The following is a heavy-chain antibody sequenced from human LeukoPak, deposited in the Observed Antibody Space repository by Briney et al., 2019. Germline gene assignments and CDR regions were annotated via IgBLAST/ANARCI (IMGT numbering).Heavy chain of an antibody. CDR3: ARRVGFGGDY. D-gene: IGHD3-10*01. V-gene: IGHV1-18*04. CDR2: ISAYNGST. J-gene: IGHJ4*02. Sequence: ASVKVSCKASGYTFTGYYMHWVRQAPGQGLEWMGWISAYNGSTNYAQKLQGRVTMTTDTSTSTAYMELRSLRSDDTAVYYCARRVGFGGDYWGQGTLVTVSS. CDR1: GYTFTGYY.